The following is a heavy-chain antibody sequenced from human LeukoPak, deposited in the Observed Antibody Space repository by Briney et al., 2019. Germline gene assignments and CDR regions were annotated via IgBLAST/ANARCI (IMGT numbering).Heavy chain of an antibody. Sequence: SETLSLTCTVSGGSISSSSYYWGWIRQPPGKGLEWIGSIYYSGSTYYNPSLKSRVTISVDTSKNQFSLKLSSVTAADTAVYYCARHRFLYDYWGQGPWSPSPQ. D-gene: IGHD3-3*01. V-gene: IGHV4-39*01. CDR2: IYYSGST. CDR3: ARHRFLYDY. CDR1: GGSISSSSYY. J-gene: IGHJ4*02.